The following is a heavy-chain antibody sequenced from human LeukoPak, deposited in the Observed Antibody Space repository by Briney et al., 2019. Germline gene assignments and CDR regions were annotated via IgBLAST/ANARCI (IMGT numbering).Heavy chain of an antibody. V-gene: IGHV3-74*01. CDR2: IDSDESRI. Sequence: GGSLRLSCAAAGFTLSGDWMHWVRQAPGKGLVWVSRIDSDESRIWYADSVRGRFTISRDIAKNTLFLQMDSLRVEDTAVYYCARGGRLGAFDIWGQGTMVTVSS. CDR1: GFTLSGDW. CDR3: ARGGRLGAFDI. D-gene: IGHD3-16*01. J-gene: IGHJ3*02.